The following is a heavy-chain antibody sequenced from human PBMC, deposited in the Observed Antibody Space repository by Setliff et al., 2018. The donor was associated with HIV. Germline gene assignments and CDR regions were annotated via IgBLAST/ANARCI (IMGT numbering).Heavy chain of an antibody. Sequence: SSETLSLTCSVSGDSIGTYYWNWIRQTPGKRLEWIGFFYYGGSTDYNPALKNRVAISVDTSRNRVSLKMTSVTAADTAVYYCARARLLGVFLSWGRGALVTVSS. J-gene: IGHJ5*02. CDR1: GDSIGTYY. D-gene: IGHD2-8*02. V-gene: IGHV4-59*01. CDR3: ARARLLGVFLS. CDR2: FYYGGST.